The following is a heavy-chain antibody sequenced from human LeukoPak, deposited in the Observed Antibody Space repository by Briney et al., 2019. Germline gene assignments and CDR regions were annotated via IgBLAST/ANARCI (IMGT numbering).Heavy chain of an antibody. Sequence: SQTLSLTCTVSGGSISSGDYYWSWIRQPPGKGLEGIGYIYYSGSTYYNPPLKSRGTISVDTSKNESSLELSSVTAADTAVYYCARDPVALVVVPAAAHDAFDIWGQGTMVTVSS. J-gene: IGHJ3*02. CDR2: IYYSGST. D-gene: IGHD2-2*01. V-gene: IGHV4-30-4*08. CDR3: ARDPVALVVVPAAAHDAFDI. CDR1: GGSISSGDYY.